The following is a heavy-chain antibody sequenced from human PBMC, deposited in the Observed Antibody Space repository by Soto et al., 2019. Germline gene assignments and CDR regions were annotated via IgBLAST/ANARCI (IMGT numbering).Heavy chain of an antibody. CDR1: RFTVSSNY. D-gene: IGHD3-22*01. Sequence: EVQLVESGGGLIQPGGSLRLSCAASRFTVSSNYMSWVRQAPGKGLEWVSVIYSGGSTYYADSVKGRFTISRDNSKNTLYLQMNSLRAEDTAVYYCARDYYDSSGYYHDYWGQGTLVTVSS. CDR3: ARDYYDSSGYYHDY. J-gene: IGHJ4*02. CDR2: IYSGGST. V-gene: IGHV3-53*01.